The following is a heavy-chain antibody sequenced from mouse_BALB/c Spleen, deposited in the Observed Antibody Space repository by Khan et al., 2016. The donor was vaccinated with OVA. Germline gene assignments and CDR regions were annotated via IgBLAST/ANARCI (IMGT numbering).Heavy chain of an antibody. CDR3: ALYYYGGAWFAY. CDR1: GFSLTSYG. CDR2: IWGDGST. V-gene: IGHV2-3*01. D-gene: IGHD1-1*01. Sequence: QVRLQQSGPGLVAPSQSLSITCTVSGFSLTSYGVGWVRQPPGKGLEWLGVIWGDGSTNYHSALISRLNINKDNSKSQVFLKLNSLQTDDTATYYCALYYYGGAWFAYWGQGTLVTVSA. J-gene: IGHJ3*01.